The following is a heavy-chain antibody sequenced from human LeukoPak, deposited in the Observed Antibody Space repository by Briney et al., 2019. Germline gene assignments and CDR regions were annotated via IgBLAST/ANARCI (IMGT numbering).Heavy chain of an antibody. CDR3: ARLPRYCSSTSCYKHYYYYYGMDV. CDR2: IYPGDSDT. V-gene: IGHV5-51*01. J-gene: IGHJ6*02. D-gene: IGHD2-2*02. CDR1: GYSFTSYW. Sequence: GESLKISCKGSGYSFTSYWIGWVRQMPGKGLEWMGIIYPGDSDTRYSPSLQGQVTISADKSISTAYLQWGSLKASDTAMYYCARLPRYCSSTSCYKHYYYYYGMDVWGQGTTVTVSS.